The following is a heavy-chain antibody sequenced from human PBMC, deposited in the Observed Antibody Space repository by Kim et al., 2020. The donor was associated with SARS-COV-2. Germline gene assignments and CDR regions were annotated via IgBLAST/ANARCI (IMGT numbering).Heavy chain of an antibody. D-gene: IGHD2-2*01. J-gene: IGHJ4*02. CDR3: ARESDCSSTRCYEDY. Sequence: SVKVSCKASGGTFSSYAISWVRQAPGQGLEWMGRIIPILGIANYAQKFPGRVTITADKSTSTAYMELSSLRSEDTAVYYCARESDCSSTRCYEDYWGQGPLVTFSS. V-gene: IGHV1-69*04. CDR2: IIPILGIA. CDR1: GGTFSSYA.